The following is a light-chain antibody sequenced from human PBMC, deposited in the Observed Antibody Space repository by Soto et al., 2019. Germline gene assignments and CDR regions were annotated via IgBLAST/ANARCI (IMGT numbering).Light chain of an antibody. J-gene: IGLJ1*01. Sequence: QSALTQPASVSGSPGQSITISCTGTSSDVGGYNFVTWYQQHPGKAPKLIICNVSERPSGVSNRFSGSKSGNTAPLTIAGLQAEDEADYYCNSYTSSRTYVFGTGTKLTVL. V-gene: IGLV2-14*01. CDR2: NVS. CDR3: NSYTSSRTYV. CDR1: SSDVGGYNF.